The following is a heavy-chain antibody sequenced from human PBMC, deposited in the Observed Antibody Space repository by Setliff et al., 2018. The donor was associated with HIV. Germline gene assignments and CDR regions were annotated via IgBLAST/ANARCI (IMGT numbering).Heavy chain of an antibody. CDR2: ISSSGSTI. CDR1: GFTFSSYE. CDR3: AKEMRDSYYYDSSGSLIPDYFDY. J-gene: IGHJ4*02. Sequence: PGGSLRLSCAASGFTFSSYEMNWVRQAPGKGLEWVSYISSSGSTIYYADSVKGRFTISRDNAKNSLYLQMNSLRAEDTAVYYCAKEMRDSYYYDSSGSLIPDYFDYWGQGTLVTVSS. V-gene: IGHV3-48*03. D-gene: IGHD3-22*01.